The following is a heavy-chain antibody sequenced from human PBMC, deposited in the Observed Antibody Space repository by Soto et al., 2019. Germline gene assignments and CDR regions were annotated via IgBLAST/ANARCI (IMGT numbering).Heavy chain of an antibody. V-gene: IGHV3-72*01. CDR2: SRNQANGYST. CDR3: AKEMFPRAVLDSSSPWGDF. Sequence: AGGSLRLSCSVSGFTLSDHYIDWVRQAPVKGLEWVGRSRNQANGYSTIYAASVKGRFTTSRDDSKNLVYLQMNSLKTDDTAVYYCAKEMFPRAVLDSSSPWGDFWGRGSLVTVSS. CDR1: GFTLSDHY. D-gene: IGHD2-15*01. J-gene: IGHJ4*02.